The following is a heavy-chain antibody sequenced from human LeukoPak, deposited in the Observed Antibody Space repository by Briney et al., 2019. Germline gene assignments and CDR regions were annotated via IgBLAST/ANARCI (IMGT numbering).Heavy chain of an antibody. CDR3: ARDYDDFWSGYYSAFDI. Sequence: GASVKVSCKASGYTFTGYYMHWVRQAPGQGLEWMGWINPNSGGTNYAQKFQGRATMTTDTSTSTAYMELRSLRSDDTAVYYCARDYDDFWSGYYSAFDIWGQGTMVTVSS. J-gene: IGHJ3*02. V-gene: IGHV1-2*02. CDR2: INPNSGGT. D-gene: IGHD3-3*01. CDR1: GYTFTGYY.